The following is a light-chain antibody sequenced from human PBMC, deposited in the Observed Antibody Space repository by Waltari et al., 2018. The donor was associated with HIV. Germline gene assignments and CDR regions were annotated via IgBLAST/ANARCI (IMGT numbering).Light chain of an antibody. CDR2: DVN. CDR3: CSYAGSYTWV. V-gene: IGLV2-11*01. J-gene: IGLJ3*02. CDR1: SSDVGGYKY. Sequence: QSALTQSRSVSGSPGQSVTISCTGTSSDVGGYKYFSWYQQHPGKVPQLRIYDVNKRPSGVPDRFSGSKSANTASLTISGLQAEDEADYYCCSYAGSYTWVFGGGTKLTVL.